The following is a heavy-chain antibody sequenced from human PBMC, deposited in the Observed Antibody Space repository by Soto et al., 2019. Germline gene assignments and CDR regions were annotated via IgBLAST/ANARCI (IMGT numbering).Heavy chain of an antibody. V-gene: IGHV3-33*06. CDR3: AKDSSGTCY. CDR1: GFTFSSYG. CDR2: TWYDGSNK. D-gene: IGHD2-15*01. J-gene: IGHJ4*02. Sequence: QVQLVESGGGVVQPGRSLRLSCAASGFTFSSYGMHWVRQAPGKGLEWVAVTWYDGSNKYYADSVKGRFTISRDNSKNTLYLQMNSLRAEETAVYYCAKDSSGTCYWGQGTLVTVS.